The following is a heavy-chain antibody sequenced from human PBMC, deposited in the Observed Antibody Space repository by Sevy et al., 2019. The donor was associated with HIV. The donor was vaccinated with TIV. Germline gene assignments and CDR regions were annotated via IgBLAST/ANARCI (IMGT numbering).Heavy chain of an antibody. J-gene: IGHJ3*02. CDR2: TRNKANSYTT. CDR1: GFTFSDHY. D-gene: IGHD3-10*01. CDR3: ARDRVSGSGSTGAFDI. Sequence: GGSLRLSCAASGFTFSDHYMDWVRQAPGKGLEWVSRTRNKANSYTTEYAASVKGRFTISRDDSKNSLYLQMNSLKTEVTAVYYCARDRVSGSGSTGAFDIWGQGTMVTVSS. V-gene: IGHV3-72*01.